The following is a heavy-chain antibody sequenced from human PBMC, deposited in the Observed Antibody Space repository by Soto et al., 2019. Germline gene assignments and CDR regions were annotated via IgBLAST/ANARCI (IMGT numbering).Heavy chain of an antibody. CDR1: GYTFTGYD. Sequence: ASVKVSCKASGYTFTGYDTHWVRQAPGQGLEWMGWISPNSGGTNYAQKFQGRVTMTRDTSISTAYMELSRLRSDDTAVYYCARGVSLTNSDILNGYYYWGQGTPVTVSS. CDR3: ARGVSLTNSDILNGYYY. D-gene: IGHD3-9*01. J-gene: IGHJ4*02. CDR2: ISPNSGGT. V-gene: IGHV1-2*02.